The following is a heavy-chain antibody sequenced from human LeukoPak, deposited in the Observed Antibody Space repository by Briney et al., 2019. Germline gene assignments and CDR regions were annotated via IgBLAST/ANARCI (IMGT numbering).Heavy chain of an antibody. D-gene: IGHD2-15*01. V-gene: IGHV4-59*01. CDR2: IYYSGST. CDR3: ARDSRSAAFDI. J-gene: IGHJ3*02. Sequence: SETLSLTCTVSGVSISSYYWSWIRQPPGKGLEWIGYIYYSGSTNYNPSLKSRVTISVDTSKNQFSLKLSSVTAADTAVYYCARDSRSAAFDIWGQGTMVTVSS. CDR1: GVSISSYY.